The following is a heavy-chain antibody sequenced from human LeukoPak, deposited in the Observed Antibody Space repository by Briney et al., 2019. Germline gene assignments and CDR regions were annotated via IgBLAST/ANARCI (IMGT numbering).Heavy chain of an antibody. V-gene: IGHV3-66*01. CDR3: ARGQWGPVEMDP. Sequence: GGSLRLSCAASGFTFSSYSMSWVRQAPGKGLEWVSVIYSGGSTYYADSVKGRFTISRDNSKNTLYLQMNNLRVEDTAVYYCARGQWGPVEMDPWGQGTLVTVSS. CDR2: IYSGGST. D-gene: IGHD5-24*01. J-gene: IGHJ4*02. CDR1: GFTFSSYS.